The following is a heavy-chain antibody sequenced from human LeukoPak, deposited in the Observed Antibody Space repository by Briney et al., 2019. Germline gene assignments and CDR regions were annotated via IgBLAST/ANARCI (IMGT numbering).Heavy chain of an antibody. Sequence: GGSLRLSCAASGFTFSSYWMTWVRQAPGKGLEWVANIKYDGSEKDYMDSVKGRFTISRDNAKNSLYLQMNSLRAEDTAVYYCAMDIEPAGLFLDYWGQGTLVTVSS. V-gene: IGHV3-7*04. D-gene: IGHD6-13*01. CDR3: AMDIEPAGLFLDY. CDR1: GFTFSSYW. J-gene: IGHJ4*02. CDR2: IKYDGSEK.